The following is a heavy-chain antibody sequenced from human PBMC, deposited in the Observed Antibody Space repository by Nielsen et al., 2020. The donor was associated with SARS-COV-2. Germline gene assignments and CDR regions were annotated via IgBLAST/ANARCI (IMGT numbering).Heavy chain of an antibody. V-gene: IGHV3-64D*09. Sequence: RQPPGKGLEYVSAISSNGGSTYYADSVKGRFTISRDNSKNTLYLQMSSLRAEDTAVYYCVKRVAAAAKGGPYNWFDPWGQGTLVTVSS. J-gene: IGHJ5*02. CDR2: ISSNGGST. D-gene: IGHD6-13*01. CDR3: VKRVAAAAKGGPYNWFDP.